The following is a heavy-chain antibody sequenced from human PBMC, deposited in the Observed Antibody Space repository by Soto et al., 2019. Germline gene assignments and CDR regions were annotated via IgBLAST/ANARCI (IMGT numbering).Heavy chain of an antibody. CDR2: INHSGST. D-gene: IGHD6-6*01. V-gene: IGHV4-34*01. CDR3: ARVQQLGDYGMDV. J-gene: IGHJ6*02. Sequence: SETLSLTCAVYGGSFSGYYWSWIRQPPGKGLEWIGEINHSGSTNYNPSLKSRVTISVDTSKNQFSLKLSSVTAADTAVYYCARVQQLGDYGMDVWGQGTTVTVSS. CDR1: GGSFSGYY.